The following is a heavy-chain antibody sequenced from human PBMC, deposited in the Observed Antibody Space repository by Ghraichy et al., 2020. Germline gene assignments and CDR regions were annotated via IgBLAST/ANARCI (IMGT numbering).Heavy chain of an antibody. D-gene: IGHD5-24*01. CDR2: ISAYYGNT. CDR3: ARDLGVGYNERVDY. V-gene: IGHV1-18*04. J-gene: IGHJ4*02. Sequence: ASVKVSCKASGYTFTNYDISWVRQAPGQGLEWMGWISAYYGNTNYAQKLQGRVTMTTDTSTSTAYMELRSLRSDDTAVYYCARDLGVGYNERVDYWGQGTLVTVSS. CDR1: GYTFTNYD.